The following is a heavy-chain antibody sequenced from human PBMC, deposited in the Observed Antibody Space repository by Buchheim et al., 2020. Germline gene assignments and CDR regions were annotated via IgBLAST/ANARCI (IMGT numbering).Heavy chain of an antibody. D-gene: IGHD1-1*01. J-gene: IGHJ4*02. CDR1: GFTFSSYD. V-gene: IGHV3-13*01. CDR2: IGTAGDT. CDR3: ASGWGGTTNPSQFDY. Sequence: EVQLVESGGGLVQPGGSLRLSCAASGFTFSSYDMHWVRQATGKGLEWVAAIGTAGDTYYPGSVKGRFTISRENAKNSLYLQMNSLRAGDTAVYYCASGWGGTTNPSQFDYWSQGPL.